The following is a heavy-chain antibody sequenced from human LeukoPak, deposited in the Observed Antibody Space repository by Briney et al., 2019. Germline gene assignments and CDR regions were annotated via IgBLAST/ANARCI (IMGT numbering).Heavy chain of an antibody. D-gene: IGHD3-10*01. Sequence: GGSLRLSCAASRFTFSSYAMSWVRQAPGKGLKWVSTINDNGAGTYYADSVKGRFTISRDNSYNTMSLQMNSLRDEDAGVYYCAKGLRTGVGPYKGYHYYMDVWGKGATVTVSS. CDR2: INDNGAGT. J-gene: IGHJ6*03. CDR3: AKGLRTGVGPYKGYHYYMDV. V-gene: IGHV3-23*01. CDR1: RFTFSSYA.